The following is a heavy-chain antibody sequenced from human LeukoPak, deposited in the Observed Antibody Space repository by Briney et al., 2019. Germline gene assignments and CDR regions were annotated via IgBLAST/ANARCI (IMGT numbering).Heavy chain of an antibody. V-gene: IGHV4-59*08. CDR1: GGSLGREF. D-gene: IGHD3-10*01. CDR3: ARLYGSGPRGAFDI. J-gene: IGHJ3*02. Sequence: PSETLSLACTVSGGSLGREFWTWIRQPPGKGLEWIGYIYDIGTTNYNPSPKSRVTIFVDTTRNQFSLNLTSVSAADTAVYYCARLYGSGPRGAFDIWGQGTLVTVSS. CDR2: IYDIGTT.